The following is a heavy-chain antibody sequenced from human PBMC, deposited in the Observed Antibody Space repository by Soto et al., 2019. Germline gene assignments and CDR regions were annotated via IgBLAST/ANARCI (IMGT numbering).Heavy chain of an antibody. D-gene: IGHD1-26*01. J-gene: IGHJ5*02. V-gene: IGHV5-51*01. CDR3: ARSSFRGGSNFVIFDL. CDR1: AYNFAGYW. Sequence: GESLKISCKASAYNFAGYWLGWVRQMPGKGLELMGIIYPGDSDTRYSPSFQGQVTFSADKSISTAYVQWSSLKASDTAIYYCARSSFRGGSNFVIFDLWGQGSLVTVSS. CDR2: IYPGDSDT.